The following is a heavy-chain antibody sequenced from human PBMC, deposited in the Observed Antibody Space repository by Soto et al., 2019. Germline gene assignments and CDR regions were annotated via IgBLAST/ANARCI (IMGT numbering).Heavy chain of an antibody. Sequence: ASVKVSCKASGYTFTGYYMHWVLQAPGQGLEWMGWINPNSGGTNYAQKFQGWVTMTRDTSISTAYMELSRLRSDDTAVYYCARAVIAAGTFYYYGMDVWGQGTTVTVSS. CDR3: ARAVIAAGTFYYYGMDV. D-gene: IGHD6-13*01. J-gene: IGHJ6*02. CDR2: INPNSGGT. CDR1: GYTFTGYY. V-gene: IGHV1-2*04.